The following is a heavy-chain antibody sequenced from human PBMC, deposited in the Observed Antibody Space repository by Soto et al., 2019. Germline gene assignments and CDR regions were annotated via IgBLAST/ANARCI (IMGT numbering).Heavy chain of an antibody. CDR2: ISYDETNE. CDR1: GFTSSRYS. V-gene: IGHV3-30-3*01. D-gene: IGHD3-22*01. Sequence: GALRLSCAASGFTSSRYSMHWVRQAPGKGLEWVAAISYDETNESYADSVKGRFTISRDTSKNTLFLQMNSLRPEDTAVYFCSRAPFDSSGYFGYWGQGALVTVSS. J-gene: IGHJ4*02. CDR3: SRAPFDSSGYFGY.